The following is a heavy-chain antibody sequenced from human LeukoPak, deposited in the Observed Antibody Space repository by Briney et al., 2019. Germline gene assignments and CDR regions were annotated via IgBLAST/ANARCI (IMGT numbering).Heavy chain of an antibody. Sequence: GGSLRLSCAASGFTFSSYEMNWVRQAPGKGLEWVSSISSSSSYIYYADSVKGRFTISRDNAKNSLYLQMNSLRAEDTAVYYCARDMVKAVAATQLDYWGQGTLVTVSS. CDR2: ISSSSSYI. D-gene: IGHD2-15*01. J-gene: IGHJ4*02. V-gene: IGHV3-21*01. CDR1: GFTFSSYE. CDR3: ARDMVKAVAATQLDY.